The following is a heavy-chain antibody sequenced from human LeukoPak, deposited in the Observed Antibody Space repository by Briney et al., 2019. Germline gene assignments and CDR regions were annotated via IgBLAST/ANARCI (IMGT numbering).Heavy chain of an antibody. CDR1: GYTLTELS. Sequence: ASVKVSCKVSGYTLTELSMHWVRQAPGKGLEWMGGFDPEDGETIYAQKFQGRVTMTEDTSTDTAYMELSSLRSEETAVYYCATESPITMIVVVSRVDAFDIWGQGTMVTVSS. D-gene: IGHD3-22*01. V-gene: IGHV1-24*01. J-gene: IGHJ3*02. CDR2: FDPEDGET. CDR3: ATESPITMIVVVSRVDAFDI.